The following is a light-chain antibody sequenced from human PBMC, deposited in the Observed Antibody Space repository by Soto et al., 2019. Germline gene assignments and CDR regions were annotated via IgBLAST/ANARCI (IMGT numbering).Light chain of an antibody. CDR1: QSISSY. CDR3: QHTYSIPFT. CDR2: AAS. J-gene: IGKJ3*01. V-gene: IGKV1-39*01. Sequence: DIQMTQSPSSLSASVGDRVTITCRASQSISSYLNWYQLKPGKAPKLLIHAASSLQSGVPSRFGGSVSGTDFTLTISSLQPEDFATYYCQHTYSIPFTFGPGTKVDIK.